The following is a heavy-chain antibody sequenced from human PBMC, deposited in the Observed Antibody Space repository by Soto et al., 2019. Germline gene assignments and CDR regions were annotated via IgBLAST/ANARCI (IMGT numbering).Heavy chain of an antibody. Sequence: GGSLRLSCAASGFTFSAFGMHWVRQAPGKGLKWVAIISYDGILKYYADSVKGRFTISRDTSKGALYLQMNSLRPEDTAVYYCAKDFKVSGGHYGSLNYYYGMDVWGQGTTVTVSS. CDR2: ISYDGILK. D-gene: IGHD3-10*01. CDR1: GFTFSAFG. CDR3: AKDFKVSGGHYGSLNYYYGMDV. J-gene: IGHJ6*02. V-gene: IGHV3-30*18.